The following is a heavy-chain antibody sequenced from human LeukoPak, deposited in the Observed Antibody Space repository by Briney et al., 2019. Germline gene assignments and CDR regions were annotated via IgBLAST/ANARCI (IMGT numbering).Heavy chain of an antibody. CDR3: ATVIGTNDHGAIDY. D-gene: IGHD4-17*01. CDR2: FDPEDGET. J-gene: IGHJ4*02. Sequence: ASVKVSCKVSGYTLTELSMHWVRQAPGKGLEWMGGFDPEDGETIYAQKFQGRVTMTEDTSTDTAYMELSSLRSEDTAVYYCATVIGTNDHGAIDYWGQGTLVTVSS. CDR1: GYTLTELS. V-gene: IGHV1-24*01.